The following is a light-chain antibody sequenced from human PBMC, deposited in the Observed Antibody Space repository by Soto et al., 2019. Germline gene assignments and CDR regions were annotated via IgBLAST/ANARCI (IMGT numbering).Light chain of an antibody. J-gene: IGKJ2*01. CDR1: QSVSSN. CDR3: QQYNNWPPYT. CDR2: GAS. V-gene: IGKV3-15*01. Sequence: ETVMTQSPATLSVSPGESVTLSCRASQSVSSNLAWYQQKPGQAPRLLIYGASTRATGIPARFSGSGSGTEFTLTSSSLQSEDFVLYYCQQYNNWPPYTFGQGTKLEIK.